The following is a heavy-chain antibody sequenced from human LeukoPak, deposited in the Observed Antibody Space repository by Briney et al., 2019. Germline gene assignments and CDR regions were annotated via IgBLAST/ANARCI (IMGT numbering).Heavy chain of an antibody. CDR3: ARAPDFWSGYYATRYYYYMDV. V-gene: IGHV3-64*01. J-gene: IGHJ6*03. CDR1: GFTFSSYA. CDR2: ISSNGGST. D-gene: IGHD3-3*01. Sequence: GGSLRLSCAASGFTFSSYAMHWVRQAPGKGLEYVSAISSNGGSTYYANSVKGRFTISRDNSKNTLYLQMGSLRAEDIAVYYCARAPDFWSGYYATRYYYYMDVWGKGTTVTVSS.